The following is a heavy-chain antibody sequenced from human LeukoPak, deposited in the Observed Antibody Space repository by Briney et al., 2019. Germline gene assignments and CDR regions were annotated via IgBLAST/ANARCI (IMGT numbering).Heavy chain of an antibody. CDR3: ARDGSGPYYYYGMDV. CDR1: GFTFSDYY. J-gene: IGHJ6*04. CDR2: ISSSSSYT. V-gene: IGHV3-11*06. D-gene: IGHD3-10*01. Sequence: GGSLRLFCAASGFTFSDYYMSWIRQAPGKGLEGVSYISSSSSYTNYADSVKGRFTISRDNAKNSLYLQMNSLRAEDTAVYYCARDGSGPYYYYGMDVWGKGTTVTVSS.